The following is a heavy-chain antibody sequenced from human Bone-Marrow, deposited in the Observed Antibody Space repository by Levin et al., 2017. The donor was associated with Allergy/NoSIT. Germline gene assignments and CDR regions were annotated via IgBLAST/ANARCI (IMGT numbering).Heavy chain of an antibody. Sequence: GGSLRLSCAASGFTFSSYWMSWVRQAPGKGLEWVANIKPDGSERRYVDSVKGRFTISRDNAKNSIYLQMNSLRAEDTAVYYCETQTGDRAFEIWGQGTMVTVSS. V-gene: IGHV3-7*02. D-gene: IGHD7-27*01. J-gene: IGHJ3*02. CDR3: ETQTGDRAFEI. CDR2: IKPDGSER. CDR1: GFTFSSYW.